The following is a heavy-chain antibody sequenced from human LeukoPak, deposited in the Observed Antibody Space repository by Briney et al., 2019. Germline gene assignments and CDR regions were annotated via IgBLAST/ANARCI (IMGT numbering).Heavy chain of an antibody. CDR1: GFTFSSYA. Sequence: GGSLRLSCAASGFTFSSYAMSWVRQAPGKGLEWVSAISGSGGSTYYADSVKGRFTISRDNSKDTLYLQMNSLRAEDTAVYYCAKDRGKYGDYDYWGQGTLVTVSS. V-gene: IGHV3-23*01. CDR2: ISGSGGST. J-gene: IGHJ4*02. D-gene: IGHD4-17*01. CDR3: AKDRGKYGDYDY.